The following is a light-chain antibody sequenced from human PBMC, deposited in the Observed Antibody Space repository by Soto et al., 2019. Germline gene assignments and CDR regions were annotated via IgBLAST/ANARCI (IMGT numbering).Light chain of an antibody. V-gene: IGLV3-21*02. Sequence: SYELTQPPSVSVAPGQTARITCGGNNIGRKSVHWYQQKPGQAPVLVIYDDRDRPSGIPERVSGSNSENTATLTISRVEAGDEADYYCQVWDISSDPNYVFGPWTKLTVL. J-gene: IGLJ1*01. CDR3: QVWDISSDPNYV. CDR2: DDR. CDR1: NIGRKS.